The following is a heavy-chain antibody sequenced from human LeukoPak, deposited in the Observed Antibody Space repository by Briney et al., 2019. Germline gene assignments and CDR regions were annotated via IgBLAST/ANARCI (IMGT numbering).Heavy chain of an antibody. J-gene: IGHJ6*02. D-gene: IGHD5-18*01. V-gene: IGHV3-33*08. Sequence: PGGSLRLSCAASGFTFSSYGMHWVRQAPGKGLEWVAVIWYDGSNKYYADSVKGRFTISRDNSKNTLYLQMNSLRAEDTAVYYCARVPRNSYGYVFYYGMDVWGQGTTVTVSS. CDR1: GFTFSSYG. CDR2: IWYDGSNK. CDR3: ARVPRNSYGYVFYYGMDV.